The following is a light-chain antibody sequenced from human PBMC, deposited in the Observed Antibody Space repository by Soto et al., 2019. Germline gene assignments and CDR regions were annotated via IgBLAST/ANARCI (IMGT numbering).Light chain of an antibody. CDR1: QSVRVNY. CDR2: GAS. V-gene: IGKV3-20*01. CDR3: QQYGNSPLT. Sequence: EIVLTQSPGTLSLSPGERATLSCRASQSVRVNYLAWYQQNPGQAPRLLIYGASDRATGIPDRFSGSGSGTDFTLTISRLEPEDFAVYYCQQYGNSPLTFGGGTKVEIK. J-gene: IGKJ4*01.